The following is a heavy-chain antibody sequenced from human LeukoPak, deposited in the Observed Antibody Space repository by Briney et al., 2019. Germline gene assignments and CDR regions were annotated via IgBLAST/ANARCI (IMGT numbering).Heavy chain of an antibody. CDR3: VRQDRVTYNWFDP. CDR1: GGSISSSSYY. D-gene: IGHD2-21*02. Sequence: PSETLSLTCTVSGGSISSSSYYWGWIGQPPGKGLEWIGSIYYSGSTYYNPSLKSRVTISVDTSKNQFSLKLSSVTAADTAVYYCVRQDRVTYNWFDPWGQGTLVTVSS. V-gene: IGHV4-39*01. J-gene: IGHJ5*02. CDR2: IYYSGST.